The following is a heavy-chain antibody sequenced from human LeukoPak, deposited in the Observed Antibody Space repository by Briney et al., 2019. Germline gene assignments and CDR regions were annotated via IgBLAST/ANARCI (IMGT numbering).Heavy chain of an antibody. V-gene: IGHV1-46*01. CDR3: ARDGYSYRFYYYYYMDV. Sequence: GASVKVSCKASGYTFTSYYMHWVRQAPGQGLEWMGIINPSGGSTSYAQKFQGRVTMTRDMSTSTAYMELSSLRSEDTAVYYCARDGYSYRFYYYYYMDVWGKGTTVTVSS. CDR1: GYTFTSYY. CDR2: INPSGGST. J-gene: IGHJ6*03. D-gene: IGHD5-18*01.